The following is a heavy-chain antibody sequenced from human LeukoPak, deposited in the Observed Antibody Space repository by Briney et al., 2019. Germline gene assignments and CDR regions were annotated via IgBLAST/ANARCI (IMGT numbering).Heavy chain of an antibody. Sequence: SQTLSLTCAVSGGSISSGGYSWSWIRQPSGKGLEWIGYIYHSGSTYYNPSLKSRVTISVDRSKNQFSLKLSSVTAADTAVYYCARRNGGNLDYWGQGTLVTVSS. J-gene: IGHJ4*02. V-gene: IGHV4-30-2*01. D-gene: IGHD4-23*01. CDR3: ARRNGGNLDY. CDR2: IYHSGST. CDR1: GGSISSGGYS.